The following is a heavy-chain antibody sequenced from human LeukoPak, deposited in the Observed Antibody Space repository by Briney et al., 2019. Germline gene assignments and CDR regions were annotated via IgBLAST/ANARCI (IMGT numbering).Heavy chain of an antibody. D-gene: IGHD5-12*01. J-gene: IGHJ5*02. Sequence: ASVKVSCKASGYTFTGFYKHWVRQAPGQGLEWMGWINPNSGGTNYAQKFQGRVTMTRDTSISTAYMELSRLRSEDTGVSYCASPAHRVAAISCFDVWGQGTLVTVSS. CDR3: ASPAHRVAAISCFDV. V-gene: IGHV1-2*02. CDR1: GYTFTGFY. CDR2: INPNSGGT.